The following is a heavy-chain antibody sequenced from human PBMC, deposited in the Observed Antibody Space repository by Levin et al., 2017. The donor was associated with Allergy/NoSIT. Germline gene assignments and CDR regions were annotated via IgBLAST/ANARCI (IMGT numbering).Heavy chain of an antibody. V-gene: IGHV1-2*02. D-gene: IGHD4-17*01. Sequence: ASVKVSCKASGYTFTGYYMHWVRQAPGQGLEWMGWINPNSGGTNYAQKFQGRVTMTRDTSISTAYMELSRLRSDDTAVYYCARAYDYGDYVPDYWGQGTLVTVSA. CDR1: GYTFTGYY. J-gene: IGHJ4*02. CDR2: INPNSGGT. CDR3: ARAYDYGDYVPDY.